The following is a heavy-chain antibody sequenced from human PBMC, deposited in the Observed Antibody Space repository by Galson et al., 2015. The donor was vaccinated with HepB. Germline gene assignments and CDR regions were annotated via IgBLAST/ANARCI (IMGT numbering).Heavy chain of an antibody. D-gene: IGHD2-15*01. V-gene: IGHV3-30*04. CDR2: ISYDGRIT. CDR3: ARDPGLVVPAEYGMDV. CDR1: GFTFSLYT. J-gene: IGHJ6*02. Sequence: SLRLSCAAHGFTFSLYTMHWVRQAPGKGLEWVAGISYDGRITYYADSVKGRFTISRDNSLNTLYLEMNSLRPEDTAVYYCARDPGLVVPAEYGMDVWGQGTTVIVSS.